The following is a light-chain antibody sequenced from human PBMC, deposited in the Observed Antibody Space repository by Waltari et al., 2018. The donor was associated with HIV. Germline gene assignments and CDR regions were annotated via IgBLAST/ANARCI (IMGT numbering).Light chain of an antibody. CDR2: EVS. CDR3: NSYAGSNNVV. CDR1: SSDVGGYNY. Sequence: QSALTQPPSASGSPGQSVTISCTGTSSDVGGYNYVSWYQQHPGKAPKLMIYEVSKRPSGVPDRFAGSKSGKTASLTVSGLQAEDEADYYCNSYAGSNNVVFGGGTKVTVL. V-gene: IGLV2-8*01. J-gene: IGLJ2*01.